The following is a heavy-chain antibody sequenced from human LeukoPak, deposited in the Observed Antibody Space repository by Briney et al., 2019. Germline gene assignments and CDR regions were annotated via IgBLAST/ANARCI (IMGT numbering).Heavy chain of an antibody. CDR2: ISSSSSYI. Sequence: PGGSLRLSCAASGFTFSSYSMNWVCQAPGKGLEWVSSISSSSSYIYYADSVKGRFTISRDNAKNSLYLQMNSLRAEDTAVYYCATLGTYYYGSGTDYWGQGTLVTVSS. CDR1: GFTFSSYS. CDR3: ATLGTYYYGSGTDY. J-gene: IGHJ4*02. D-gene: IGHD3-10*01. V-gene: IGHV3-21*01.